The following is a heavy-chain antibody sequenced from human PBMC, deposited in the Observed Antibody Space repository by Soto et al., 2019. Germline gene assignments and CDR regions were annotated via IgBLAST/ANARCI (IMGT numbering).Heavy chain of an antibody. V-gene: IGHV1-3*01. D-gene: IGHD2-21*01. CDR2: INAGNGNT. J-gene: IGHJ4*02. Sequence: ESSVKVSCKASGYTFTSYVMHCARQAPGQRLEWMGWINAGNGNTKYSQKFQGRVTITRDTSASTAYMELSSLRSEDTAVYYCERGGEPIEYWGQGTLVTVSS. CDR1: GYTFTSYV. CDR3: ERGGEPIEY.